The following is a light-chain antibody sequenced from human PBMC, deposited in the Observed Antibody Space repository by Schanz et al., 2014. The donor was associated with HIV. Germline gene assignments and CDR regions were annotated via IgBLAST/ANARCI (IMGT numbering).Light chain of an antibody. CDR1: QSISGW. V-gene: IGKV1-5*03. CDR3: LQYNDDVYT. J-gene: IGKJ2*01. CDR2: EAS. Sequence: DIQMTQSPSTLSASVGDRISITCRASQSISGWLAWYQQKPGEAPNLLISEASTLESGVPSRFSGSGSGTEFTLSISSLQSDDFATYYCLQYNDDVYTFGQGPKLEIK.